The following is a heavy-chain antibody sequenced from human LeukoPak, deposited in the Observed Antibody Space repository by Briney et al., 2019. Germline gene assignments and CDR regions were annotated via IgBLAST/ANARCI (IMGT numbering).Heavy chain of an antibody. J-gene: IGHJ4*02. V-gene: IGHV3-30*03. CDR2: ISYDGSNK. Sequence: GGSLRLSCAASGFTFSSYGMSWVRQAPGKGLEWVAVISYDGSNKYYADPVKGRFTISRDNSKNTLYLQMNSLRAEDTAVYYCARDVEGRFDYWGQGTLVTVSS. CDR3: ARDVEGRFDY. CDR1: GFTFSSYG.